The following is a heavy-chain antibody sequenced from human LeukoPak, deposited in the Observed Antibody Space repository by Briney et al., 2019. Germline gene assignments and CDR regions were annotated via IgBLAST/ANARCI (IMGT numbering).Heavy chain of an antibody. V-gene: IGHV1-46*01. J-gene: IGHJ6*02. CDR3: ARVFWSNFWSGGAQRDYYGMDV. CDR1: GYTFTSYY. Sequence: WASVKVSCKASGYTFTSYYMHWVRQAPGQGLEWMGIINPSGGNTNCAQKLQGRVTMTTDTSTSTAYMELRSLRSDDTAVYYCARVFWSNFWSGGAQRDYYGMDVWGQGTTVTVSS. CDR2: INPSGGNT. D-gene: IGHD3-3*01.